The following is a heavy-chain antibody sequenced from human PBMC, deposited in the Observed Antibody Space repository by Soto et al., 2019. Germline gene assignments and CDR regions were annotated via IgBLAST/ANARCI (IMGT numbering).Heavy chain of an antibody. J-gene: IGHJ6*03. CDR3: ARHVLGYGDYSYSYYYYMDV. CDR2: IYYSGST. CDR1: GGSISSSSYY. Sequence: SETLSLTCTVSGGSISSSSYYWGWIRQPPGKGLEWIGSIYYSGSTYYNPSLKSRVTISVDTSKNQFSLKLSSVTAADTAVYYCARHVLGYGDYSYSYYYYMDVWGKGTTVTVSS. V-gene: IGHV4-39*01. D-gene: IGHD4-17*01.